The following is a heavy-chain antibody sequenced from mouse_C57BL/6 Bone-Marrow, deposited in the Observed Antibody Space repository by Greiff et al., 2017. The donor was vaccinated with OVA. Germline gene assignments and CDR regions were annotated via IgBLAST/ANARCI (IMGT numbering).Heavy chain of an antibody. CDR1: GYTFTSYW. CDR3: SRSDECYVYWYFDV. V-gene: IGHV1-55*01. Sequence: QVQLQQPGAELVKPGASVKMSCKASGYTFTSYWITWVKQRPGQGLEWIGDIYPGSGSTNYNEKFKSKATLTVDTSSSTAYMQRSSLTSEDSAVYYGSRSDECYVYWYFDVWGTGTTVTGSS. J-gene: IGHJ1*03. CDR2: IYPGSGST. D-gene: IGHD1-1*01.